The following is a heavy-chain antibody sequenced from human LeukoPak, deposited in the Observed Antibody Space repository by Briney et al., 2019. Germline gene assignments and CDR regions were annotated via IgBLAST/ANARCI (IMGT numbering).Heavy chain of an antibody. CDR3: VREGLERRTNFDY. Sequence: GWSLRLSCSASGFTFTSHVMHWVRQAPGKGLQYVSGISMNVQTTYYAGSVKGRFTTSRDSSKNTVYLQMNSLTAEDTAVYYCVREGLERRTNFDYWGQGTLVSVSS. D-gene: IGHD1-1*01. CDR1: GFTFTSHV. CDR2: ISMNVQTT. J-gene: IGHJ4*02. V-gene: IGHV3-64D*06.